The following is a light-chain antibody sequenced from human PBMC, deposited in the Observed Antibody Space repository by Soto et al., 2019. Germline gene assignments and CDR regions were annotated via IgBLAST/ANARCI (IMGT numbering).Light chain of an antibody. CDR1: QGIDTS. CDR3: QQYNSYPWT. Sequence: IQMTQSPSTLSASVGDRVTITFRASQGIDTSLAWYQQKPGKAPNLLIYDASSLKGGVPSRFSGSGSGTEFTLTISSLQPDDFATYYCQQYNSYPWTFGQGTKVDIK. V-gene: IGKV1-5*01. J-gene: IGKJ1*01. CDR2: DAS.